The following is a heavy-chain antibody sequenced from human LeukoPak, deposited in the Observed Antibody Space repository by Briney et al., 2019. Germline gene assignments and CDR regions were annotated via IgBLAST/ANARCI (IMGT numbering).Heavy chain of an antibody. CDR2: IDGTDTYI. CDR3: ARVIGYVDPFDI. J-gene: IGHJ3*02. V-gene: IGHV3-23*05. CDR1: GFRFSTYR. Sequence: GGSLGLSCAASGFRFSTYRMLWVRQAPGRGLEWVSAIDGTDTYIDYADSVRGRFTTSRDNSKNTLYLQMNSLRAEDTAVYYCARVIGYVDPFDIWGQGTMVTVSS. D-gene: IGHD5-18*01.